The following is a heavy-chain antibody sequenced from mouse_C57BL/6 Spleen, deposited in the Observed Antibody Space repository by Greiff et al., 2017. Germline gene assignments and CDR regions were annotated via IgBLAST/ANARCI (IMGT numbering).Heavy chain of an antibody. CDR2: ISNGGGST. CDR1: GFTFSDYY. V-gene: IGHV5-12*01. CDR3: ARPITTVRGAMDY. Sequence: EVQLVESGGGLVQPGGSLKLSCAASGFTFSDYYMYWVRQTPEKRLEWVAYISNGGGSTYYPDTVKGRFTISRDNAKNNLYLQMSRLKSEDTAMYYCARPITTVRGAMDYWGQGTSVTVSS. J-gene: IGHJ4*01. D-gene: IGHD1-1*01.